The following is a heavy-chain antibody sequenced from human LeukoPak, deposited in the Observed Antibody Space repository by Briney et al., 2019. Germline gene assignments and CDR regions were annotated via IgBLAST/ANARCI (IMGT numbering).Heavy chain of an antibody. CDR2: IAVRSDGGTT. Sequence: GGSLRLSCAAYGFTFSYAWMTWVRQGPGKGLEWVGHIAVRSDGGTTDYAAPVKGRFTISRDDSKNTLYLQMDSLQTEDTAVYYCASLVGFGLYYWGLGTLVTVSS. V-gene: IGHV3-15*04. J-gene: IGHJ4*02. D-gene: IGHD1-26*01. CDR3: ASLVGFGLYY. CDR1: GFTFSYAW.